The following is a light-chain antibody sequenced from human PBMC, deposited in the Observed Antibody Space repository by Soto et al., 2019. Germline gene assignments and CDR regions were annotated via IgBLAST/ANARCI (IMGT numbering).Light chain of an antibody. J-gene: IGKJ2*01. CDR3: LQSDSFPHT. CDR2: ASS. CDR1: QGISSW. Sequence: DIQMTQSPSSVSASVGDRVTLTCRASQGISSWVAWYQQKPGKAPKLLIYASSSLQSGVPSRFSGSGSGTHFTLTISSLQPEHSATYYCLQSDSFPHTFGQGTKLEMK. V-gene: IGKV1-12*01.